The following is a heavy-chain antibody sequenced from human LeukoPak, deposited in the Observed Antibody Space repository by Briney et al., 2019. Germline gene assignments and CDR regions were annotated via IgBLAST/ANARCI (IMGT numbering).Heavy chain of an antibody. CDR2: INHSGST. Sequence: SETLSLTCAVYGGSFSGYYWSWIRQPPGKGLEWIGEINHSGSTNYNPSLKSRVTISVDTSKNQFSLKLSSVTAAGTAVYYCARYSGPLDYWGQGTLVTVSS. J-gene: IGHJ4*02. V-gene: IGHV4-34*01. CDR3: ARYSGPLDY. D-gene: IGHD1-26*01. CDR1: GGSFSGYY.